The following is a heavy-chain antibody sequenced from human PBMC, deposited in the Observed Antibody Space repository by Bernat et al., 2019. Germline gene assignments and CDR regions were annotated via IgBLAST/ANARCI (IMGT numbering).Heavy chain of an antibody. CDR1: GFTFSTYS. Sequence: EVQLVESGGGLVQPGGSLRLSCAASGFTFSTYSMNWVRQAPGRGLEWVSYISSSSSTIYYADSVKGRFTISRDNAKNSVYLQMNGLRAEDTAVYYCAGGYSSSWYDYWGQGTLVTVSS. CDR3: AGGYSSSWYDY. V-gene: IGHV3-48*01. J-gene: IGHJ4*02. CDR2: ISSSSSTI. D-gene: IGHD6-13*01.